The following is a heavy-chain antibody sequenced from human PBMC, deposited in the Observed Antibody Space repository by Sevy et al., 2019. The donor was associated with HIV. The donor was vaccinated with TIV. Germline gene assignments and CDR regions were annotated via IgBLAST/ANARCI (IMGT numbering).Heavy chain of an antibody. V-gene: IGHV3-9*01. Sequence: GGSLRLSCAASGFTFDDYAMHWVRQAPGKGLEWVSGISWNSASIGYADSVKGRFTISRDNAKNSLYLQMKSLRADDTALYYCARDRDDGYCTNGVCFNFDNWGQGTLVTVSS. D-gene: IGHD2-8*01. J-gene: IGHJ4*01. CDR1: GFTFDDYA. CDR3: ARDRDDGYCTNGVCFNFDN. CDR2: ISWNSASI.